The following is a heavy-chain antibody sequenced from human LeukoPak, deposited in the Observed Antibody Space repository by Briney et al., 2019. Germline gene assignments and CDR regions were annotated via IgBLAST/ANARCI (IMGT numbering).Heavy chain of an antibody. CDR1: GFTVSNSY. CDR2: IYSDGGT. J-gene: IGHJ4*02. D-gene: IGHD6-19*01. Sequence: PGGSLRLSCVASGFTVSNSYMSWVRQAPGKGLEWVSVIYSDGGTLYSDSVKGRFTISRDYSKSTLYLQMNSLRADDTAVYYCARDSNGPAFWGQGTLVTVSS. CDR3: ARDSNGPAF. V-gene: IGHV3-53*01.